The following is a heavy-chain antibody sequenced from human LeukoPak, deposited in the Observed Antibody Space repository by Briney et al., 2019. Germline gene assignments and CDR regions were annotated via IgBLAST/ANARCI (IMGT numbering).Heavy chain of an antibody. Sequence: GGSLRLSCAASGFTFSSYEMNWVRQAPGKGLEWVSYISSSGSTIYYADSVKGRFTISRDNAKNSLYLQMNGLRAEDTAVYYCARTPYYYGSGSYDYWGQGTLVTVSS. J-gene: IGHJ4*02. CDR1: GFTFSSYE. CDR3: ARTPYYYGSGSYDY. V-gene: IGHV3-48*03. CDR2: ISSSGSTI. D-gene: IGHD3-10*01.